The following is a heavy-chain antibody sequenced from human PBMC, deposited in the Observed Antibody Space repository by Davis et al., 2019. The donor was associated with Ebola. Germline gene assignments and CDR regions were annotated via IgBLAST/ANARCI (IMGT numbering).Heavy chain of an antibody. Sequence: PGGSLRLSCAASGFTFDDYAMHWVRQAPGKGLEWVSGISWNSGSIGYADSVKGRFTISRDNAKNTLYLQMNSLRAEDTAVYYCARDLKDYSNYNNWFDPWGQGTLVTVSS. CDR2: ISWNSGSI. D-gene: IGHD4-11*01. J-gene: IGHJ5*02. CDR1: GFTFDDYA. CDR3: ARDLKDYSNYNNWFDP. V-gene: IGHV3-9*01.